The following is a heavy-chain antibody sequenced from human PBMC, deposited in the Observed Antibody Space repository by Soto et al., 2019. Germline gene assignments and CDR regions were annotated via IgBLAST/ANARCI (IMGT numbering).Heavy chain of an antibody. CDR3: AKVGIARAKEADYFDY. Sequence: GGSLRLSCAASGFTFSSYAMSWVRQAPGKGLEWVSAISGSGGSTYYADSVKGRFTISRDNSKNTLYLQMNSLRAEDTAVYYCAKVGIARAKEADYFDYWGQGTLVTVSS. CDR2: ISGSGGST. CDR1: GFTFSSYA. J-gene: IGHJ4*02. V-gene: IGHV3-23*01. D-gene: IGHD6-13*01.